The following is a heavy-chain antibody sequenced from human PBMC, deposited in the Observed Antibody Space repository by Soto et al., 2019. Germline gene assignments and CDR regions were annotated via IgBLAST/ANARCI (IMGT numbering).Heavy chain of an antibody. D-gene: IGHD4-4*01. Sequence: SETLSLTCTVSGGSISSGGYYWSWIRQHPGKGLEWIGYIYYSGSTYYNPSLKSRVTISVDTSKNQFSLKLSSVTAADTAVYYCASTTVKAGRSYYYMDVWGKGTTVTVSS. J-gene: IGHJ6*03. CDR2: IYYSGST. CDR1: GGSISSGGYY. CDR3: ASTTVKAGRSYYYMDV. V-gene: IGHV4-31*03.